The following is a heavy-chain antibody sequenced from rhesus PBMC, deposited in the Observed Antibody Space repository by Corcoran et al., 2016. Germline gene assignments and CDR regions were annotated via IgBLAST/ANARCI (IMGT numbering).Heavy chain of an antibody. CDR1: GGSIRRRYR. CDR2: IYSNTEST. V-gene: IGHV4S18*01. Sequence: QVQLQESGPGLVKPSETLSLTCAVSGGSIRRRYRWSWIRPHPGKGLEWIGGIYSNTESTNYNPSLKSRVTISKDTSKNQFSLKLSSVTAADTAVYYCARGGIAAAGRFAYWGQGVLVTVSS. J-gene: IGHJ4*01. CDR3: ARGGIAAAGRFAY. D-gene: IGHD6-25*01.